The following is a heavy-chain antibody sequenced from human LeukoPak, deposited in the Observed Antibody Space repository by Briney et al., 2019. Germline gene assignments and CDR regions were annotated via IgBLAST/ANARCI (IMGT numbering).Heavy chain of an antibody. CDR1: GGSTNSYY. D-gene: IGHD3-9*01. J-gene: IGHJ5*02. CDR3: ARNGDPLRYFDRLLYRRGEHWFDP. V-gene: IGHV4-4*07. Sequence: SETLSLTCTVSGGSTNSYYWSWIRQPAGKGLEWIGRVYTSGSSGSTNYNPSLKSRVTMSVDTSKNQFSLKLSSVTAADTAVYYCARNGDPLRYFDRLLYRRGEHWFDPWGQGTLVTVSS. CDR2: VYTSGSSGST.